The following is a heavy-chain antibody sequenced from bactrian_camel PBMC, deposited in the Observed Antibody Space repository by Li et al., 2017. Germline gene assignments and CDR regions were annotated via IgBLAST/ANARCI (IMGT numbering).Heavy chain of an antibody. CDR3: ANLGPRWSFAN. Sequence: HVQLVESGGGSVQAGGTLRLSCARSESALGSVGCMGWFRQAPGNEREGVAVILPGSGGTRYGDSVKGRFTISRDVTKNTVDLQMNSLKSEDTALYYCANLGPRWSFANWGQGTQVTVSS. CDR1: ESALGSVG. V-gene: IGHV3-3*01. CDR2: ILPGSGGT. J-gene: IGHJ4*01. D-gene: IGHD2*01.